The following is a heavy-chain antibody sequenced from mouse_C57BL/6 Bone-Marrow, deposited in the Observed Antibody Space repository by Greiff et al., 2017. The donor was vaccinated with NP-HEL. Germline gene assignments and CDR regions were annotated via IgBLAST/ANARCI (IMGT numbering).Heavy chain of an antibody. V-gene: IGHV1-19*01. CDR2: INPYNGGT. CDR3: ARDDTSPFDY. CDR1: GYTFTDYY. Sequence: EVQLQQSGPVLVKPGASVKMSCKASGYTFTDYYMNWVKQSHGKSLEWIGVINPYNGGTSYNQKFKGKATLTVDKSSSTAYMELNSLTSEDSAVYYCARDDTSPFDYWGQGTTLTVSS. D-gene: IGHD5-1-1*01. J-gene: IGHJ2*01.